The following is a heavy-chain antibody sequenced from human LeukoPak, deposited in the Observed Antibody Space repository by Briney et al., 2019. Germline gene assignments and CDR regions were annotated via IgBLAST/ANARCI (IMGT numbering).Heavy chain of an antibody. V-gene: IGHV3-30*04. D-gene: IGHD2-15*01. CDR3: ARGPNRLYCSGGSCYGAAFDI. Sequence: GGSLRLSCAASGFTFSSYAMHWVRQAPGKGLEWVAVISYDGSSKYYADSVKGRFTISRDNSKNTLYQQMNSLRAEDTAVYYCARGPNRLYCSGGSCYGAAFDIWGQGTMVTVSS. J-gene: IGHJ3*02. CDR2: ISYDGSSK. CDR1: GFTFSSYA.